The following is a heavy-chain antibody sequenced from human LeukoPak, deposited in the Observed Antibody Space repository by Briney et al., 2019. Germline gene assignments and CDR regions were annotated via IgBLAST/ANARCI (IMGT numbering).Heavy chain of an antibody. D-gene: IGHD6-13*01. CDR2: INPASGGT. CDR3: ARDHGVAAAGILS. CDR1: GYTCTGYS. J-gene: IGHJ4*02. Sequence: ASVKVSCKASGYTCTGYSIHWVRQAPGQGLEWMGCINPASGGTTFAQKFQGRVTMTRDTSFTTAYMELSRLQSDDTAVYYCARDHGVAAAGILSWGQGTLVTVSS. V-gene: IGHV1-2*02.